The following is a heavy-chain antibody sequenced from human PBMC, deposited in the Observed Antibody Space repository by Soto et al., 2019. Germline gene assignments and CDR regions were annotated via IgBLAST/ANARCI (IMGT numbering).Heavy chain of an antibody. Sequence: SETLSLTCAVSGGSISSSNWWSWVRQPPGKGLEWIGEIYHSGSTIYNPSLKSRVTISVDKSKNQFSLKLSSVTAADTAVYYCATRFMVRGVIITSGWFDPWGQGTLVTVSS. CDR3: ATRFMVRGVIITSGWFDP. V-gene: IGHV4-4*02. J-gene: IGHJ5*02. CDR2: IYHSGST. D-gene: IGHD3-10*01. CDR1: GGSISSSNW.